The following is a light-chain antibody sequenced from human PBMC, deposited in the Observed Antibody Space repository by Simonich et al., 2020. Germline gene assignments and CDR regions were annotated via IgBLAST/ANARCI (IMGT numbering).Light chain of an antibody. CDR2: WAS. V-gene: IGKV4-1*01. Sequence: DIVMTQSPDSLAVSLGERATIHCKSRQSVLYSSKNKNYLAWYQQKPGQPPKLLIYWASTREAGVPDRFSGSGSGTDFNLTISSRQAEDVAVYYCQQYYSTPYTFGQGTKLEIK. CDR3: QQYYSTPYT. CDR1: QSVLYSSKNKNY. J-gene: IGKJ2*01.